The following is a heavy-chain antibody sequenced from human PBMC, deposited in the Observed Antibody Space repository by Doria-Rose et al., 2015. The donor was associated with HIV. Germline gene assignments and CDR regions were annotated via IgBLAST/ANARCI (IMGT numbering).Heavy chain of an antibody. D-gene: IGHD6-13*01. CDR3: ARIKSSRWYHEYYLDF. J-gene: IGHJ4*02. CDR1: GVSLSSPGMG. CDR2: IFSDDER. Sequence: QITLKESGPVLVKPTETLTLTCTVSGVSLSSPGMGVSWIRQPLGKALEWLANIFSDDERSYKTSLKSRLTISIGTSKSQVVLTMTDMDPVDTATYYCARIKSSRWYHEYYLDFWGQGTLVIVSA. V-gene: IGHV2-26*01.